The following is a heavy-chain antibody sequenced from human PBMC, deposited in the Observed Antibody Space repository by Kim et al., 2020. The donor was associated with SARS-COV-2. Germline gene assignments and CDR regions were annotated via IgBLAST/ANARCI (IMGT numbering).Heavy chain of an antibody. CDR3: ARDKELSLTHYYYDSSGYPWI. CDR2: INPSGGST. CDR1: GYTFTSYY. Sequence: ASVKVSCKASGYTFTSYYMHWVRQAPGQGLEWMGIINPSGGSTSYAQKFQGRVTMTRDTSTSTVYMELSSLRSEDTAVYYCARDKELSLTHYYYDSSGYPWIWGQGTLVTVSS. J-gene: IGHJ4*02. D-gene: IGHD3-22*01. V-gene: IGHV1-46*01.